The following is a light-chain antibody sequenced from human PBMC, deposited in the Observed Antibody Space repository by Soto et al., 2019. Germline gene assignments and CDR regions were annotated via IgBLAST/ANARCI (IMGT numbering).Light chain of an antibody. J-gene: IGKJ5*01. CDR1: HNVDIY. V-gene: IGKV3-11*01. CDR2: DAS. Sequence: EVVLTQSPATLSLSPGETATLSCRASHNVDIYLAWYQQKPGQAPRLLIYDASNRATGIPARFSGSGSGTDFTLTISSLEPEDSAVYYRQQRKHWPPLTFGQGTRLE. CDR3: QQRKHWPPLT.